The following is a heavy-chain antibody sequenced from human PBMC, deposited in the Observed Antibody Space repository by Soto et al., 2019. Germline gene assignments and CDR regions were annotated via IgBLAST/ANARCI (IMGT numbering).Heavy chain of an antibody. V-gene: IGHV2-5*01. D-gene: IGHD2-21*02. CDR2: IHWNDDK. J-gene: IGHJ4*02. CDR1: GFSLSTIQMG. Sequence: SGPTLVNPTQTLTLTCTLSGFSLSTIQMGVGWIRQPPGKALEWLELIHWNDDKRYSPSLKSRLTITKDTSKNQVVLTMTNMDPVETGTYYCAHGTVKFDSRRQGILVTVSS. CDR3: AHGTVKFDS.